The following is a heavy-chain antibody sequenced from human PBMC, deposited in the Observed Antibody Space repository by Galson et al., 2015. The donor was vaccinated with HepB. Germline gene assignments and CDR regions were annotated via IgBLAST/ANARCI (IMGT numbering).Heavy chain of an antibody. CDR3: GRGMMGATEI. CDR1: GDSVSSTSAT. Sequence: CAISGDSVSSTSATWNWIRQSPSRGLEWLGRTYYRSKWHNDYAVSVRSRITVNPDTSKNQFSLQLKSVTPEDTAVYYCGRGMMGATEIWGQGTMVTVS. D-gene: IGHD1-26*01. CDR2: TYYRSKWHN. J-gene: IGHJ3*02. V-gene: IGHV6-1*01.